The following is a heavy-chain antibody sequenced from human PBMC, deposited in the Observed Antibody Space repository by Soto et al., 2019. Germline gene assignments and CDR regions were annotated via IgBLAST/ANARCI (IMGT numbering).Heavy chain of an antibody. CDR3: ARAEGYCSGGSCYFSDAFGI. CDR1: GYTFTSYY. J-gene: IGHJ3*02. Sequence: GASVKVSCKASGYTFTSYYMHWVRQAPGQGLEWMGIINPSGGSTSYAQKFQGRVTMTRDTSTSTVYMELSSLRSEDTAVYYCARAEGYCSGGSCYFSDAFGIWGQGTMVTVSS. D-gene: IGHD2-15*01. CDR2: INPSGGST. V-gene: IGHV1-46*03.